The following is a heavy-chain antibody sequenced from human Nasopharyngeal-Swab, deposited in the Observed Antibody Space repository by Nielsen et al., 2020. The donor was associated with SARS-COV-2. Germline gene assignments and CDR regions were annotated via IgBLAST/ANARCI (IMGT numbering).Heavy chain of an antibody. CDR2: IYYSGST. CDR3: AREVRRTYYYDMDV. D-gene: IGHD1-1*01. V-gene: IGHV4-59*01. J-gene: IGHJ6*02. CDR1: GGSISSYY. Sequence: SETLSLTCTVSGGSISSYYWSWIRQPPGKGLEWIGYIYYSGSTNYNPSLKSRVTISVDTSKNQFSLKLSSVTAADTAVYYCAREVRRTYYYDMDVWGQGTTVTVSS.